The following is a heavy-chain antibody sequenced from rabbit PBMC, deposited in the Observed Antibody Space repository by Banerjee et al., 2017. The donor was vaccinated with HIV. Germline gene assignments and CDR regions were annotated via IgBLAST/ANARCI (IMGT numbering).Heavy chain of an antibody. D-gene: IGHD4-2*01. V-gene: IGHV1S45*01. Sequence: QQQLVESGGGLVKPGASLTLTCTASGFSFSNKAVMCWVRQAPGKGLEWIACINAVTGKPVYATWAKGRFTISKASSTTVDLKMTSLTAADTATYFCARDAGGNSARNIPYHFNLWVPGTLVTVS. J-gene: IGHJ4*01. CDR2: INAVTGKP. CDR1: GFSFSNKAV. CDR3: ARDAGGNSARNIPYHFNL.